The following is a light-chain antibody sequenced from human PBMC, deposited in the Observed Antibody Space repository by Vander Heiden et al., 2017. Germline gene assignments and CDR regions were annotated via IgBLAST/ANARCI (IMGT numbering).Light chain of an antibody. CDR2: VIS. J-gene: IGLJ2*01. Sequence: QSVLTQPPSRSGARGQRVTISCTGSSPNIGADYDVHWYQQLPGTAPKLLIYVISNRPSGVPDRFSGSKSGTSASLTITGLQAEDEADYYCQSYASSLSRVGFGGGTKLTVL. V-gene: IGLV1-40*01. CDR3: QSYASSLSRVG. CDR1: SPNIGADYD.